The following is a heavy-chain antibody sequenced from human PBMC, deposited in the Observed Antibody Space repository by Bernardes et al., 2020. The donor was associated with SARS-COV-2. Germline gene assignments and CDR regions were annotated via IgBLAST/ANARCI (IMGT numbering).Heavy chain of an antibody. CDR3: ARDGISGIDY. D-gene: IGHD1-20*01. CDR2: ISGSGGST. CDR1: GFTFSSYA. V-gene: IGHV3-23*01. J-gene: IGHJ4*02. Sequence: GGSLRLSCAASGFTFSSYAMSWVRQAPGKGLEWVSAISGSGGSTYYADSVKGRFTISRDNSKNMIYLQMNSLRAEDTSVYYCARDGISGIDYWGQGTLVTVSS.